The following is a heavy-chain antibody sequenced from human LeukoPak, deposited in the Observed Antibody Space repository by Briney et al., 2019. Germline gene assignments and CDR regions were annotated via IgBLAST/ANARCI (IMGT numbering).Heavy chain of an antibody. D-gene: IGHD2-21*02. CDR1: GFTFSSYW. Sequence: GGSLRLSCAASGFTFSSYWMHWVRQAPGKGLEWVSAISGSGGSTYYADSVKGRFTISRDNSKNTLYLQMNSLRAEDTAVYYCAKDRSYCGGDCYPWFDPWGQGTLVTVSS. CDR2: ISGSGGST. V-gene: IGHV3-23*01. J-gene: IGHJ5*02. CDR3: AKDRSYCGGDCYPWFDP.